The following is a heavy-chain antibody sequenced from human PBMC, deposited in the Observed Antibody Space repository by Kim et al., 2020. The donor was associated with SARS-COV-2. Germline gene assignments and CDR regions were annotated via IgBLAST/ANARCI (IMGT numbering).Heavy chain of an antibody. CDR2: ISYDGSNK. D-gene: IGHD4-17*01. Sequence: GGSLRLSCAASGFTFSSYGMHWVRQAPGKGLEWVAVISYDGSNKYYADSVKGRFTISRDNSKNTLYLQMNSLRAEDTAVYYCAKDVDLLPTVTIDYWGQGTLVTVSS. J-gene: IGHJ4*02. CDR3: AKDVDLLPTVTIDY. V-gene: IGHV3-30*18. CDR1: GFTFSSYG.